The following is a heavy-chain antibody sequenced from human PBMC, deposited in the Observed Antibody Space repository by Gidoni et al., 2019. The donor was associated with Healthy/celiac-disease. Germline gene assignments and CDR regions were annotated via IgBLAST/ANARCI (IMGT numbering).Heavy chain of an antibody. CDR3: ARVESGWGYYFDY. V-gene: IGHV3-53*01. Sequence: EVQLVESGGGLIQPGGSLRLSCAASGFTVSSNYMSWVRQAPGKGLEWVSVIYSGGSTYYADSVKGRFTISRDNSKNTLYLQMNSLRAEDTAVYYCARVESGWGYYFDYWGQGTLVTVSS. D-gene: IGHD6-19*01. J-gene: IGHJ4*02. CDR1: GFTVSSNY. CDR2: IYSGGST.